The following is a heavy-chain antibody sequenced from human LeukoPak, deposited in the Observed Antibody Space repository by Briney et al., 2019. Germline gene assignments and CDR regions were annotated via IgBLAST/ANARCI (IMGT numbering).Heavy chain of an antibody. J-gene: IGHJ4*02. V-gene: IGHV3-21*04. Sequence: GGSLRLSCAASEFTFSRYGMNWVRQAPGKGLEWVSSISSSSSYIYYADSVKGRFTISRDNSKNTLYLQMNSLRAEDTAVYYCARRAGAYSHPYDYWGQGTLVTVSS. CDR3: ARRAGAYSHPYDY. CDR2: ISSSSSYI. D-gene: IGHD4/OR15-4a*01. CDR1: EFTFSRYG.